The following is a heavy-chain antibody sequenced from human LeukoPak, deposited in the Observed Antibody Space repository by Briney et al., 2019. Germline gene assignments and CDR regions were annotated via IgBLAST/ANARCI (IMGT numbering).Heavy chain of an antibody. CDR3: ARVYYDILTGYHPFDY. V-gene: IGHV6-1*01. CDR1: GDSVSSNSAS. Sequence: SQTLSLTCAISGDSVSSNSASWNWIRQSPSRGLEWLGRTYYRSKWYNDYAVSVKSRITINPDTSKNQFSLQLNSVTPEDTAVYYCARVYYDILTGYHPFDYWGQGTLVTVSS. D-gene: IGHD3-9*01. J-gene: IGHJ4*02. CDR2: TYYRSKWYN.